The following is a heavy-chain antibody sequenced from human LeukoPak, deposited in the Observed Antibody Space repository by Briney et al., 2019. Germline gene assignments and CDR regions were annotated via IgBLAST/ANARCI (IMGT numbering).Heavy chain of an antibody. Sequence: PGGSLRLSCAASGFTFSDYYMSWIRQAPGKGLEWVSYISSSGSTIYYADSVKGRFTISRDNAKNSLYLQMNGLRAEDTAVYYCARDRDSSSWYGPYYFDYWGQGTLVTVSS. V-gene: IGHV3-11*01. CDR1: GFTFSDYY. CDR2: ISSSGSTI. J-gene: IGHJ4*02. CDR3: ARDRDSSSWYGPYYFDY. D-gene: IGHD6-13*01.